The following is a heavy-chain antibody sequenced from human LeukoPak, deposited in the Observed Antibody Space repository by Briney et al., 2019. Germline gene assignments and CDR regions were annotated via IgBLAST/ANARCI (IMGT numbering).Heavy chain of an antibody. CDR1: GFTFSSYA. Sequence: GGPLRLSCAASGFTFSSYAMSWDRQAPGKGLEWVSAISGSGGSTYYADSVKGRFTISRDNSKNTLYLQMNSLRAEDTAVYYCAKELDAVGNFDYWGQGTLVTVSS. J-gene: IGHJ4*02. D-gene: IGHD1-1*01. V-gene: IGHV3-23*01. CDR3: AKELDAVGNFDY. CDR2: ISGSGGST.